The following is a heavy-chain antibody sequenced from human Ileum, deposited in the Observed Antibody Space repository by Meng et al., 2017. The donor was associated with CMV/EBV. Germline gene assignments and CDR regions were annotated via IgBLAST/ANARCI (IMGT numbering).Heavy chain of an antibody. CDR3: AIDRGIIPSRSGAFDI. CDR2: ITSGNSYI. V-gene: IGHV3-21*01. J-gene: IGHJ3*02. D-gene: IGHD2-15*01. CDR1: GFSFSASN. Sequence: GESLKISCEASGFSFSASNMNWVRQAPGKGLEWVSSITSGNSYIYYADSVKGRFTISRDNTNNSLYLQMNIQRAEDTAVYYCAIDRGIIPSRSGAFDIWGQGTKVTVSS.